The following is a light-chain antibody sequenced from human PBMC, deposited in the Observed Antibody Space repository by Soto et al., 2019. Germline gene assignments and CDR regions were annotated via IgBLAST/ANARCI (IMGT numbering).Light chain of an antibody. CDR3: QSFDSHVLGLL. CDR1: SSNIGRDY. Sequence: QSVLTQPPSVSGTPGQRVNISCSGSSSNIGRDYVYWYQQFPGTAPKLLIYSNAARPSGVPDRFSGSKSGTSASLAITGLQAEDEADYYCQSFDSHVLGLLFGVGTQLTVL. CDR2: SNA. V-gene: IGLV1-47*02. J-gene: IGLJ2*01.